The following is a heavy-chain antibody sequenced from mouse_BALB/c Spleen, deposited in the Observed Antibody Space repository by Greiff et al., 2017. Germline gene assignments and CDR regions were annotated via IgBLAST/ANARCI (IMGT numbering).Heavy chain of an antibody. D-gene: IGHD2-4*01. V-gene: IGHV5-12-2*01. CDR1: GFTFSSYT. CDR3: ARDTSYDYDYYAMDY. Sequence: EVQRVESGGGLVQPGGSLKLSCAASGFTFSSYTMSWVRQTPEKRLEWVAYISNGGGSTYYPDTVKGRFTISRDNAKNTLYLQMSSLKSEDTAMYYCARDTSYDYDYYAMDYWGQGTSVTVSS. CDR2: ISNGGGST. J-gene: IGHJ4*01.